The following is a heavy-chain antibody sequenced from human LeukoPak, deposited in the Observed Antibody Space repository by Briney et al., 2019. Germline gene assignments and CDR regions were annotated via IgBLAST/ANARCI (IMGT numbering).Heavy chain of an antibody. V-gene: IGHV4-4*07. CDR3: ARDGFYGIALDS. D-gene: IGHD2/OR15-2a*01. CDR2: IHASGNI. CDR1: GGSISSYH. J-gene: IGHJ4*02. Sequence: SETLSLTCTVSGGSISSYHWSWIRQPAGKGLEWVGRIHASGNINYNPSLKSRVTMSVDTSKNQFSLKLSSVTAADTAAYYCARDGFYGIALDSWGQGTLVTVSS.